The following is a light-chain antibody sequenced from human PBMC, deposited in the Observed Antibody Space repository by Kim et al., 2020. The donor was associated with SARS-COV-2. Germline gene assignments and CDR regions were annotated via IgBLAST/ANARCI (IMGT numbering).Light chain of an antibody. V-gene: IGLV2-14*03. Sequence: GQSNTISCAGTSSDVGGYNYVSWYQQHPGKAPKLMIYHGSQRPSGVSNRFSGSKSANTASLTISGLQAEDEAEYYCSSYTSSSTWVFGGGTQLTVL. CDR3: SSYTSSSTWV. CDR1: SSDVGGYNY. CDR2: HGS. J-gene: IGLJ3*02.